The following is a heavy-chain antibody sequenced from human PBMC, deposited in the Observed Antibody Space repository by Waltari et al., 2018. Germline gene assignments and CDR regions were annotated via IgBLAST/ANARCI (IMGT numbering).Heavy chain of an antibody. V-gene: IGHV3-23*01. Sequence: VQLLESGGGLVQSGGSLRLSVAASGFPFRGFAMTWVGQPPGKGVEWVSVISGSGGSTDYADSVKGRFTISRDNSKNTLYLQMNNLRVEDTAVYYCASSLYGDYTQIWGRVFDYWGQGTLVTVSS. J-gene: IGHJ4*02. CDR2: ISGSGGST. CDR1: GFPFRGFA. CDR3: ASSLYGDYTQIWGRVFDY. D-gene: IGHD4-17*01.